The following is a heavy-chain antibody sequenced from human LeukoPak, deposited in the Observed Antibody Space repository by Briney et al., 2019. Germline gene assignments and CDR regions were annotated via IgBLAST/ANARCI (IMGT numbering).Heavy chain of an antibody. CDR1: GFTFSSYA. J-gene: IGHJ4*02. D-gene: IGHD2-15*01. CDR3: ARGPGAHCSGGSCGDY. V-gene: IGHV4-34*01. Sequence: GSLRLSCAASGFTFSSYAMSWIRQPPGKGLEWIGEINHSGSTNYNPSLKSRVTISVDTSKNQFSLKLSSVTAADTAVYYCARGPGAHCSGGSCGDYWGQGTLVTVSS. CDR2: INHSGST.